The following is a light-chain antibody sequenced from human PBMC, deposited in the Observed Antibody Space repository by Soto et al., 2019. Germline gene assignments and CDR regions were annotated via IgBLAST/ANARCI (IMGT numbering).Light chain of an antibody. CDR2: DVS. CDR3: YSYTTSSTYV. CDR1: SSDVGGYNY. Sequence: QSALTQPASVSGSPGQPVTISCTGTSSDVGGYNYVSWYQQHPGKAPKVMIYDVSNRPSGVSNRFSGSKSGNTASLTISGRQDDDEDDYYCYSYTTSSTYVFGTGTKLTVL. V-gene: IGLV2-14*01. J-gene: IGLJ1*01.